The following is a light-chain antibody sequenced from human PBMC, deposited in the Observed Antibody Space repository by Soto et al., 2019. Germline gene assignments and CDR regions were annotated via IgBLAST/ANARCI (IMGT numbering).Light chain of an antibody. V-gene: IGKV2-30*01. CDR1: RSLVYSDGNAY. J-gene: IGKJ1*01. CDR2: RVS. Sequence: EVVMTQSPLSLPVTLGQPASISCRSSRSLVYSDGNAYLNWFHQRPGESPRRLIYRVSNRDSGVPDRFSGSGSDTDFTLKISRVEAEDVGVYYCMQGTHWPPTFDRGTKVEIK. CDR3: MQGTHWPPT.